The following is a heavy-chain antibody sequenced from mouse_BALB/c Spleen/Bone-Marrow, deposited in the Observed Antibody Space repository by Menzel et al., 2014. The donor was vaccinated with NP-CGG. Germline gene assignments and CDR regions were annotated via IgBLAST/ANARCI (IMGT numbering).Heavy chain of an antibody. CDR2: IRNKATGYTK. J-gene: IGHJ1*01. CDR1: GFTFTEYY. V-gene: IGHV7-3*02. D-gene: IGHD1-1*01. Sequence: EVQGVESGGGLVQPGGSLRLSCATSGFTFTEYYMSWVRQPPGKALEWLGFIRNKATGYTKEYSASVKGRFTISRDNSQSIVYLQMNTLRAEDSATYYCARDNNYGVNWYFDGWGAGTTVTVSS. CDR3: ARDNNYGVNWYFDG.